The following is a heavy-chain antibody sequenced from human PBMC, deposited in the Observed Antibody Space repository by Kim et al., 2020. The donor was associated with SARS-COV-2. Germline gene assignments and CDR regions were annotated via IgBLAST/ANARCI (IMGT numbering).Heavy chain of an antibody. Sequence: GGSLRLSCAGSGFSFSPYWMFWVRQTPGKGLEWVANINQDGKKKYYVDSVKDRFTISRDNAENSLYLQMNSLRAEDTAVYFCTRDLNYYDSGTYYDAFD. CDR3: TRDLNYYDSGTYYDAFD. D-gene: IGHD3-10*01. V-gene: IGHV3-7*01. J-gene: IGHJ3*01. CDR1: GFSFSPYW. CDR2: INQDGKKK.